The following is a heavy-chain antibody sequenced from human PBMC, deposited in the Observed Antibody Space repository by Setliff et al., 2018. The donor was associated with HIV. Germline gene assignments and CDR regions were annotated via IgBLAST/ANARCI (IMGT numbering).Heavy chain of an antibody. CDR3: ARGWEGGMDY. J-gene: IGHJ4*02. D-gene: IGHD1-26*01. Sequence: ASVMVSCKASGYTFTRYFMHCVRQAPGQGLEWLGMINPSGGSTWYAQKFQGRVTMTGDTSTNTLYMELSSLRSEDTAVYCCARGWEGGMDYWGQGTLVTVSS. CDR1: GYTFTRYF. CDR2: INPSGGST. V-gene: IGHV1-46*01.